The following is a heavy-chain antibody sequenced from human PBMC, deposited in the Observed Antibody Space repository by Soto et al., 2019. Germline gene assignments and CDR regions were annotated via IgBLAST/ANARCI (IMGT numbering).Heavy chain of an antibody. Sequence: QVQLVESGEGVVQPGRSLRLSCAASGFTFSNYAMHWVRQAPGKGLEWVAVISYDGRHKYFADSVKGRFTISRNNSKNTMYLHMDSLRPEDTAVYYCARDPGGTFDGIIVPSDNFWGQGTLVTVSS. CDR2: ISYDGRHK. CDR3: ARDPGGTFDGIIVPSDNF. CDR1: GFTFSNYA. J-gene: IGHJ4*02. V-gene: IGHV3-30*04. D-gene: IGHD3-16*02.